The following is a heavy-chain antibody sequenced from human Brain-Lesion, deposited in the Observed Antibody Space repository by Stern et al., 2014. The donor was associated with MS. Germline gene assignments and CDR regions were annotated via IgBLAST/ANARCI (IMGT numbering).Heavy chain of an antibody. D-gene: IGHD1-26*01. CDR1: GGSISSGNW. V-gene: IGHV4-4*02. J-gene: IGHJ4*02. Sequence: QLVESGPGLVKPSGTLSLTCAVSGGSISSGNWWSWVRQSPGKRLEWIGEMYHSGITNYNPSLESRVSISIDKSKNQFSLKVYSLTAADTAVYYCASNRGSGSFFDSWGQGSLVTVSS. CDR2: MYHSGIT. CDR3: ASNRGSGSFFDS.